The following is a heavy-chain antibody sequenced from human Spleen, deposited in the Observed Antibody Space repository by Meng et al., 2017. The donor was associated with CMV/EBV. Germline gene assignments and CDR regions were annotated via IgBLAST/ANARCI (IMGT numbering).Heavy chain of an antibody. V-gene: IGHV3-74*01. CDR3: AKDSYSKGDY. J-gene: IGHJ4*01. Sequence: GESLKISCAASGFTFSSYWMHWVRQAPGKGLVWVSRINSDGSSTTYADSVKGRFTISRDNAKNSLHLQMNSLRGEDTAMYYCAKDSYSKGDYWGHGTLVTVSS. CDR2: INSDGSST. CDR1: GFTFSSYW. D-gene: IGHD4-11*01.